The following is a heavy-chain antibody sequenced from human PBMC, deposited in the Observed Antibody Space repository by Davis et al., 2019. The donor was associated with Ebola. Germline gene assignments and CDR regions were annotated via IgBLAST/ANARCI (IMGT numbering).Heavy chain of an antibody. D-gene: IGHD5-24*01. Sequence: MPSETLSLTCTVSGGSISSSYYYWGWIRQPPGKGLEWIGSIYYSGNTYYDPSLQSRVTISVDTSKNQFSLKLSFVSAADTAVYYCAKGGADGYIDYYGMDVWGQGATVTVSS. V-gene: IGHV4-39*01. CDR3: AKGGADGYIDYYGMDV. CDR1: GGSISSSYYY. J-gene: IGHJ6*02. CDR2: IYYSGNT.